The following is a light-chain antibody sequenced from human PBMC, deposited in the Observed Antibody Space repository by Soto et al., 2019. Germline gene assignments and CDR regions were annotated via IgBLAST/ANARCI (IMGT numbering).Light chain of an antibody. Sequence: QLVLTQPPSASGTPGQRVTISCSGSSSNIGSNYVSWYQHLPGTAPKLLIYRDNQRPSGVPDRFSGSKSGTSVSLAISGLRSEDEADYYCAAWDDSLSAVVFGGGTKLTVL. CDR3: AAWDDSLSAVV. V-gene: IGLV1-47*01. J-gene: IGLJ2*01. CDR1: SSNIGSNY. CDR2: RDN.